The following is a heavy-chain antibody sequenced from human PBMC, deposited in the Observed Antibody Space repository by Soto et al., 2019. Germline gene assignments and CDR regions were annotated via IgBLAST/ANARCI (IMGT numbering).Heavy chain of an antibody. D-gene: IGHD3-22*01. CDR2: INAGSGNT. V-gene: IGHV1-3*01. Sequence: GVSVKVSCKASGYTSTNYGMHWVRQAPGQRLEWMGWINAGSGNTKYSQKFQGRITITRDTSASTAYLQWSSLKASDTAMYYCARQDYYDSSGYLGPNLGYWGQGTLVTVSS. CDR3: ARQDYYDSSGYLGPNLGY. CDR1: GYTSTNYG. J-gene: IGHJ4*02.